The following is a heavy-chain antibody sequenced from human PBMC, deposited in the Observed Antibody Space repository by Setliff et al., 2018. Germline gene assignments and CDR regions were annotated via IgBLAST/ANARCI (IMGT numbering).Heavy chain of an antibody. D-gene: IGHD3-16*01. CDR2: IYQNGIT. J-gene: IGHJ3*02. V-gene: IGHV4-39*07. Sequence: PSETLSLTCSVSGASISTTYYYWDWIRQSPEKGLEWIGTIYQNGITYFNPSFKSRVTMSIDTSNSQFSLKLSSVTAADTAIYYCARDASASDGGNAFDIWGQGTMVTVSS. CDR1: GASISTTYYY. CDR3: ARDASASDGGNAFDI.